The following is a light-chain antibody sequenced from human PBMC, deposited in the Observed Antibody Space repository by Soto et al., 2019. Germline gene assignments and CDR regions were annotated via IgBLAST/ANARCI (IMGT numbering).Light chain of an antibody. CDR3: QKYYNVPRFT. Sequence: DIQMTQSPSSLSASVGDRVTITCQASQDIRNYLNWYQQKPGKAPKLLINDASKLETGVPSMFSGSGSGTDFTLTISGLQPEDIATYYCQKYYNVPRFTFGPGTKVDIK. CDR2: DAS. CDR1: QDIRNY. J-gene: IGKJ3*01. V-gene: IGKV1-33*01.